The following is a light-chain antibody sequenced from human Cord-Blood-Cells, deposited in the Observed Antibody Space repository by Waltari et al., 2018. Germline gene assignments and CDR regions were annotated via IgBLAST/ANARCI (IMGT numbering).Light chain of an antibody. CDR2: DVS. V-gene: IGLV2-14*01. Sequence: QSALTQPASVSGSPGQSITISCTGTSSDVGGYNYVSWYQQHPGKAPKRLIYDVSKRPSGVSNRFSGSKSGNTASLTISGLQAEDEADYYCSSYTSSSRVFGGGTKLTVL. CDR1: SSDVGGYNY. CDR3: SSYTSSSRV. J-gene: IGLJ3*02.